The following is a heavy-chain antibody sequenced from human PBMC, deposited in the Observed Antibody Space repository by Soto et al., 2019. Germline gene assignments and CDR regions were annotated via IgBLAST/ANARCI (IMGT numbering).Heavy chain of an antibody. V-gene: IGHV3-23*01. D-gene: IGHD6-19*01. CDR3: AKAEKSSAVAGYFDS. CDR1: EFMFSNYA. CDR2: ISGSGGIT. Sequence: GGSLRLSCGASEFMFSNYAINWVRQAPGKGLEWVSAISGSGGITYYADSVKGRFTISRDNSKNTLYLQMNSLRAEDTAVYYCAKAEKSSAVAGYFDSWGQGTLVTVSS. J-gene: IGHJ4*02.